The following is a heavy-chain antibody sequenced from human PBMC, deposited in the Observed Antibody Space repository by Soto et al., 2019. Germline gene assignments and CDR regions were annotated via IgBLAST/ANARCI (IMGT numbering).Heavy chain of an antibody. CDR3: AKSGSGWSDY. V-gene: IGHV3-30*18. Sequence: QVQLVESGGGVVQPGRSLRLSCAASGFTFSSYGMHWVRQAPGKGLEWVAVISYDGSNKYYADSVKGRFTISRDNSKNTLYLQMNSLRAEDTAVYYCAKSGSGWSDYWGQGTLVTVSS. D-gene: IGHD6-19*01. CDR1: GFTFSSYG. CDR2: ISYDGSNK. J-gene: IGHJ4*02.